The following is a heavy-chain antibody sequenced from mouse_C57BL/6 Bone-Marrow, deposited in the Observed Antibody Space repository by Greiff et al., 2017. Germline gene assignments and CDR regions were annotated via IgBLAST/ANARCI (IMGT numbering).Heavy chain of an antibody. CDR3: ASAPY. V-gene: IGHV2-6*01. CDR2: IWGVGST. CDR1: GFSLTSYG. Sequence: VMLVESGPGLVAPSQSLSITCTVSGFSLTSYGVDWVRQSPGKGLEWLGVIWGVGSTNYTSALKSRLSISKDNSKSQVFLKMTSLQTDDTAMYYCASAPYWGQGTLVTVSA. J-gene: IGHJ3*01.